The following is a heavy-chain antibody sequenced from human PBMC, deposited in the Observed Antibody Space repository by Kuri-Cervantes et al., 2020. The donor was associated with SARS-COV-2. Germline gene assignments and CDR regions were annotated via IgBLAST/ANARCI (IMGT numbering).Heavy chain of an antibody. CDR2: IYYSGST. J-gene: IGHJ4*02. D-gene: IGHD6-13*01. CDR3: ARAIAAAAPFDY. Sequence: GSLRLSCTVSGGSISSYYWSWIRQPPGKGLEWIGYIYYSGSTNYNPSLKSRVTISVDTSKNQFSLKLSSVTAADTAVYYCARAIAAAAPFDYWGQGILVTVSS. V-gene: IGHV4-59*01. CDR1: GGSISSYY.